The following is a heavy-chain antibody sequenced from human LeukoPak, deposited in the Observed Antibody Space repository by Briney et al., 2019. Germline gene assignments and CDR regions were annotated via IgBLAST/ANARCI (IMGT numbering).Heavy chain of an antibody. Sequence: PSQTLSLTYTVSGGSISSGGYYWSWIRQHPGKGLEWIGYIYYSGSTYYNPSLKSRVTISVDTSKNQFSLKLSSVTAADTAVYYCATDSLGSSGYYYWGQGTLVNVSS. CDR2: IYYSGST. J-gene: IGHJ4*02. D-gene: IGHD3-22*01. V-gene: IGHV4-31*03. CDR3: ATDSLGSSGYYY. CDR1: GGSISSGGYY.